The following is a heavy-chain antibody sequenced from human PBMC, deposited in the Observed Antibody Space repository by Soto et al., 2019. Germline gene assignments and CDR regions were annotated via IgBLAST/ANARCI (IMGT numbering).Heavy chain of an antibody. V-gene: IGHV3-21*01. CDR3: TSLLDPTDYGDFLFDI. CDR1: GFTLSRHT. CDR2: IGSRTSDI. J-gene: IGHJ3*02. D-gene: IGHD4-17*01. Sequence: VGSQRLSCAASGFTLSRHTMNWVRQAPGEGLEWVSFIGSRTSDIYYADSVKGRFTISRDNAKNSLYLDLTRLRAEDTAVYFWTSLLDPTDYGDFLFDIWCQGTMVTVSS.